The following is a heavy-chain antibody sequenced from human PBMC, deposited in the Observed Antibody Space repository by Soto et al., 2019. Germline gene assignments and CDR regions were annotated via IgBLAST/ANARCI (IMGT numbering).Heavy chain of an antibody. Sequence: QVQLVESGGGVVQPGRSLRLSCAASGFTFSSYAMHWVRQAPGKGLEWVAVISYDGSNKYYADSVKGRFTISRDNSKNTLYLQMNSLRAEDTAVYYCARGGGYGYGPLGYWGQGTLVTVAS. CDR3: ARGGGYGYGPLGY. CDR2: ISYDGSNK. V-gene: IGHV3-30-3*01. J-gene: IGHJ4*02. D-gene: IGHD5-18*01. CDR1: GFTFSSYA.